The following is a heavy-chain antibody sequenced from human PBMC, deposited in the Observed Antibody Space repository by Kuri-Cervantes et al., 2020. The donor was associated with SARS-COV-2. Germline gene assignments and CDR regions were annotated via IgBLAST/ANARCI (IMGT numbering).Heavy chain of an antibody. V-gene: IGHV4-59*01. D-gene: IGHD6-19*01. CDR2: IYYSGST. CDR3: ARAIAVAGEVDY. J-gene: IGHJ4*02. CDR1: GGSISSYY. Sequence: SETLSLTCTVSGGSISSYYRSWIRQPPGKGLEWIGYIYYSGSTNYNPSLKSRVTISVDTSKNQFSLKLSSVTAADTAVYYCARAIAVAGEVDYWGQGTLVTVSS.